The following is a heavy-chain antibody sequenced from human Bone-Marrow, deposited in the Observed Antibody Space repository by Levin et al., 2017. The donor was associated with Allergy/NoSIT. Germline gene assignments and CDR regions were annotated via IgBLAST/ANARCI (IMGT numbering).Heavy chain of an antibody. J-gene: IGHJ3*01. CDR2: IKSKTDGGTT. CDR3: TTDRSLGGFDV. CDR1: GFTFSYAW. Sequence: GGSLRLSCAASGFTFSYAWMSWVRQAPGKGLEWVGRIKSKTDGGTTEYFAPVKDRFTISRDDSKTTLYLQVDSLEIEDTAVYYCTTDRSLGGFDVWGQGTMVIVST. D-gene: IGHD2-15*01. V-gene: IGHV3-15*01.